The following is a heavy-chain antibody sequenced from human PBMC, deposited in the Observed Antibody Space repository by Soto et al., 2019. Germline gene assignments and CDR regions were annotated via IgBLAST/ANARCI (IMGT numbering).Heavy chain of an antibody. D-gene: IGHD6-13*01. J-gene: IGHJ3*02. CDR3: ARVHSSSWILRMAFDI. CDR2: IYYSGST. Sequence: PSETLSLTCTVSGGSISSGGYYWSWIRQHPGKGLEWIGYIYYSGSTYYNPSLKSRVTISVDTSKNQFSLKLSSVTAADTAVYYCARVHSSSWILRMAFDIWGQGTMVTVS. V-gene: IGHV4-31*03. CDR1: GGSISSGGYY.